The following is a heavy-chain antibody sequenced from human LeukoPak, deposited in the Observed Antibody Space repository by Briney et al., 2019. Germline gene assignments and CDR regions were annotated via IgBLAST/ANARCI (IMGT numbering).Heavy chain of an antibody. CDR2: ISSSGSTI. CDR3: VRDRQGAFDI. CDR1: GFTFSSYG. V-gene: IGHV3-48*04. Sequence: GGSLRLSCAASGFTFSSYGMSWVRQAPGKGLEWVSYISSSGSTIYYADSVKGRFTISRDNAKNSLYLQMNSLRAEDTAVYYCVRDRQGAFDIWGQGTMVTVSS. J-gene: IGHJ3*02.